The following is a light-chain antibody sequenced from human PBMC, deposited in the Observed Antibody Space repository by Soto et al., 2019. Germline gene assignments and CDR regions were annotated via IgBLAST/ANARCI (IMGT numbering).Light chain of an antibody. CDR2: QTS. CDR3: HQRQSWPRT. V-gene: IGKV3-11*01. CDR1: QYINTR. Sequence: EIVLTQSPATLSSFPGDRVTLSCRASQYINTRLAWYQHRPGQAPRLLIYQTSIRAAGIPARFSASGSGTDFTLTISDVQPEEFALYYCHQRQSWPRTFGQVTKVDI. J-gene: IGKJ1*01.